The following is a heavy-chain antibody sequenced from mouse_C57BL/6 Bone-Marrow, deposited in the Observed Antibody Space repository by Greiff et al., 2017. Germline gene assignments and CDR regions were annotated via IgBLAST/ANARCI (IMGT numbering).Heavy chain of an antibody. V-gene: IGHV1-64*01. J-gene: IGHJ2*01. CDR1: GYTFTSYW. CDR3: ASDSSGYYYFDY. D-gene: IGHD3-2*02. Sequence: VQLQQPGAELVKPGASVKLSCKASGYTFTSYWMHWVKQRPGQGLEWIGMIHPNSGSTNYNEKFKSKATLTVDKSSSTAYMQLSSLTSADSAVYSCASDSSGYYYFDYWGQGTTLTVSS. CDR2: IHPNSGST.